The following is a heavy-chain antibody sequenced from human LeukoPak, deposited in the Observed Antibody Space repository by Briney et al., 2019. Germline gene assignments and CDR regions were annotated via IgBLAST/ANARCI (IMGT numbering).Heavy chain of an antibody. CDR2: IWYDGSNK. D-gene: IGHD3-22*01. Sequence: GGSLRLSCAASGFTFRNYGMNWVRQAPGKGLEWVTIIWYDGSNKYYADSVKGRFIISRDNAKNSLYLQMNSLRDEDTAVYFCARRPYSDTSGRLSDVWGQGTTVTVSS. CDR3: ARRPYSDTSGRLSDV. CDR1: GFTFRNYG. V-gene: IGHV3-33*01. J-gene: IGHJ6*02.